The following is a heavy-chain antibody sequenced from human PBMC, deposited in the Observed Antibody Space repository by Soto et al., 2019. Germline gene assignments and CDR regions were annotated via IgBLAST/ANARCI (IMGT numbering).Heavy chain of an antibody. J-gene: IGHJ4*02. D-gene: IGHD4-17*01. V-gene: IGHV3-23*01. CDR1: GFTFSSYA. CDR3: SRDERVSTGPTGD. Sequence: GVLRLSCAASGFTFSSYAMSWVRQAPGKGLEWVSAISGSGGSTFYADSVKGRFTISRDNSKNTLYLQMNSLRAEDTAVYYWSRDERVSTGPTGDGGQGTLGPGSS. CDR2: ISGSGGST.